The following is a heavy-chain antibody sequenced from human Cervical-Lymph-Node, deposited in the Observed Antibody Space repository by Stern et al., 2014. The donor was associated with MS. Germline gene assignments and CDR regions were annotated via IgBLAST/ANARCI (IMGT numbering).Heavy chain of an antibody. V-gene: IGHV1-69*01. CDR1: GGTFSSYA. J-gene: IGHJ2*01. CDR3: ARAHWHFDL. Sequence: VQLVESGAEVKKPGSSVKVSCKASGGTFSSYAISWVRQAPGQGLEWMGGIIPIFGTATYAQTFEGRVTITADESTSTAYMELSSLRSEDTAVYYCARAHWHFDLWGRGTLVTVSS. CDR2: IIPIFGTA.